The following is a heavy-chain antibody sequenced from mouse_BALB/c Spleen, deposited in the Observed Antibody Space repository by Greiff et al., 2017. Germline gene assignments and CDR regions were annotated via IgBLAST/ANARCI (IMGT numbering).Heavy chain of an antibody. CDR3: ARYDGYYAFDY. CDR2: ISSGSSTI. V-gene: IGHV5-17*02. CDR1: GFTFSSFG. D-gene: IGHD2-3*01. Sequence: DVHLVESGGGLVQPGGSRKLSCAASGFTFSSFGMHWVRQAPEKGLEWVAYISSGSSTIYYADTVKGRFTISRDNPKNTLFLQMTSLRSEDTAMYYCARYDGYYAFDYWGQGTTLTVSS. J-gene: IGHJ2*01.